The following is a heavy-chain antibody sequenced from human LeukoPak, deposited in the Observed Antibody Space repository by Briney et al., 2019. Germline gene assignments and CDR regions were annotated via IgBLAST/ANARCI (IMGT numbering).Heavy chain of an antibody. Sequence: GGSLRLSCAASGFTVSSNYMSWVRQAPGKGLEWVSVIYSGGSTYYADSVKGRFTISRDNSKNTLYLQMNSLRAEDTAVYYCARGGCTSCYPGYYYYGMDVWGQGTTVTVSS. D-gene: IGHD2-2*01. CDR2: IYSGGST. CDR1: GFTVSSNY. CDR3: ARGGCTSCYPGYYYYGMDV. V-gene: IGHV3-53*01. J-gene: IGHJ6*02.